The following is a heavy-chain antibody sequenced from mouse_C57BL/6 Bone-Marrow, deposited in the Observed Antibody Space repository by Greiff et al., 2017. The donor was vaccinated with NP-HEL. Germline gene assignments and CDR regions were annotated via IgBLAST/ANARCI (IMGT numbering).Heavy chain of an antibody. Sequence: QVQLQQSGAELARPGASVKLSCKASGYTFTSYGISWVKQRTGQGLEWIGEIYPRSGNTYYNEKFKGKATLTADKSSSTAYMELRSLTSEDSAVYFCARSLYGYPLGYWGQGTLVTVSA. CDR3: ARSLYGYPLGY. J-gene: IGHJ3*01. V-gene: IGHV1-81*01. CDR2: IYPRSGNT. D-gene: IGHD2-2*01. CDR1: GYTFTSYG.